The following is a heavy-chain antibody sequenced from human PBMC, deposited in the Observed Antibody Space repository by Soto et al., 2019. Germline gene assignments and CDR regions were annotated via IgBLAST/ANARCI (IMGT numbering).Heavy chain of an antibody. V-gene: IGHV4-30-4*01. CDR3: ARVVTVRRGYAMDV. J-gene: IGHJ6*02. D-gene: IGHD3-10*01. Sequence: QVQLQESGPGLVKPSQTLSLTCTSSGDSINSGDYYWAWIRQPPGNGLEWIGYIYHSGDTYYNPSLKSRVTLSVDTSKTQVSLKLNSVTAADTAVYYCARVVTVRRGYAMDVWGQGTTVTVS. CDR1: GDSINSGDYY. CDR2: IYHSGDT.